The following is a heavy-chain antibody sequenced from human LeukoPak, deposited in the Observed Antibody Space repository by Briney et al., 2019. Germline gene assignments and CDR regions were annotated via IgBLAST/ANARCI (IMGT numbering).Heavy chain of an antibody. CDR3: ARGGVPAARGFDY. J-gene: IGHJ4*02. V-gene: IGHV4-39*07. CDR2: IYYSGST. Sequence: PSETLSLTCTVSGGSISSSSYYWGWIRQPPGKGLEWIGSIYYSGSTYYNPSLKSRVTISVDTSKNQFSLQLNSVTPEDTAVYYCARGGVPAARGFDYWGQGTLVTVSS. D-gene: IGHD2-2*01. CDR1: GGSISSSSYY.